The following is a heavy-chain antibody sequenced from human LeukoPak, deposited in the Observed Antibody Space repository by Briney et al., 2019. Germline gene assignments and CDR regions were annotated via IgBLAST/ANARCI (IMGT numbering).Heavy chain of an antibody. D-gene: IGHD6-19*01. J-gene: IGHJ6*02. Sequence: GGTLRLFCAASGFTYSSNYMSWVPQARGKGLEEGSVIYSGGSTYFSDSVTGRCTISRDNSKHTLYLQMNSLRAEDTAVYYCARDLGSGWYDYYYGMDVWGQGTTVTVSS. CDR2: IYSGGST. CDR3: ARDLGSGWYDYYYGMDV. CDR1: GFTYSSNY. V-gene: IGHV3-53*01.